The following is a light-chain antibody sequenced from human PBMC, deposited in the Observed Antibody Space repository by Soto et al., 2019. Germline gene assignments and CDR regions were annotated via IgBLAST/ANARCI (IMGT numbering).Light chain of an antibody. V-gene: IGKV3-20*01. CDR3: QQYGSSPPTIT. CDR2: GAS. CDR1: QGVSSN. Sequence: ILMTQSPDTLSVSPGERATLSCRAIQGVSSNLAWYQQKPGQAPRLLVYGASTRAAGIPDRFSGSGSGTDFTLTISRLEPEDFAVYYCQQYGSSPPTITFGQGTRLEI. J-gene: IGKJ5*01.